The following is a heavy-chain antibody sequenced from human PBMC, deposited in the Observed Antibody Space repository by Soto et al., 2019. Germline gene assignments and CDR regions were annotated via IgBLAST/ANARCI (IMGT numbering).Heavy chain of an antibody. CDR3: ATVQGSGSYYDPYGMDV. V-gene: IGHV1-24*01. D-gene: IGHD3-10*01. CDR2: FDPRDGET. CDR1: AYTLTELP. Sequence: XSVKVSCKVSAYTLTELPIHWVRQRTGKGLEWMGRFDPRDGETIYAQKFQGRVILTEDTTTDTAYMELSRLKSEDTAVYYCATVQGSGSYYDPYGMDVWGQGTTVTASS. J-gene: IGHJ6*02.